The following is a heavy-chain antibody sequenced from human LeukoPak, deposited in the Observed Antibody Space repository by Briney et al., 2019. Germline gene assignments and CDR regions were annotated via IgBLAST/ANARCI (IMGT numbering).Heavy chain of an antibody. V-gene: IGHV3-48*03. CDR3: ARDHSCSWSWDY. CDR2: ISSSGSTI. D-gene: IGHD6-13*01. CDR1: GFTFSSYE. Sequence: PGGSLRLSCAASGFTFSSYEMNWVRQAPGKGLEWVSYISSSGSTIYYADSVKGRFTISRDNAKNSLYLQMNSLRAEDTAVYYCARDHSCSWSWDYWGQGTLVTVSS. J-gene: IGHJ4*02.